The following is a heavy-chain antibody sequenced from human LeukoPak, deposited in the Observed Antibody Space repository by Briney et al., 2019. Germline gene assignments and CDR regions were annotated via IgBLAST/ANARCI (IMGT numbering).Heavy chain of an antibody. CDR1: GYTFTGYY. J-gene: IGHJ4*02. CDR2: INPNSGGT. Sequence: ASVKVSCKASGYTFTGYYMHWVRQAPGQGLEWMGWINPNSGGTNYAQKFQGRVTMTRDTSISTAYMELSRLRSDDTAVYYCARDQWLVHPLDYWGQGTLVTVSS. D-gene: IGHD6-19*01. CDR3: ARDQWLVHPLDY. V-gene: IGHV1-2*02.